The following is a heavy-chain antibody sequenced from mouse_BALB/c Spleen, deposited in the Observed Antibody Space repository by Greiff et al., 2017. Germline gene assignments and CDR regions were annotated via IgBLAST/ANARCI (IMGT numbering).Heavy chain of an antibody. CDR2: ISNGGGST. CDR1: GFTFSSYT. J-gene: IGHJ4*01. V-gene: IGHV5-12-2*01. CDR3: ARHEGYAMDY. Sequence: EVQVVESGGGLVQPGGSLKLSCAASGFTFSSYTMSWVRQTPEKRLEWVAYISNGGGSTYYPDTVKGRFTISRDNAKNTLYLQRSSLKSEDTAMYYCARHEGYAMDYWGQGTSVTVSS.